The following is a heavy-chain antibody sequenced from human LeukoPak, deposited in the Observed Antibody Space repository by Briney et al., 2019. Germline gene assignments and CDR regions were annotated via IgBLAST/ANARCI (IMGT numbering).Heavy chain of an antibody. Sequence: ASVKVSCKTSGYTFTGYYVHWVRQAPGQGLEWMGWINPNSGGTNYGQKFQGRVTMTRDTSISTAYMELSRLRSDDTAVYYCGRDNTNWGGGYWGQGTLVTVSS. CDR3: GRDNTNWGGGY. V-gene: IGHV1-2*02. CDR1: GYTFTGYY. J-gene: IGHJ4*02. CDR2: INPNSGGT. D-gene: IGHD7-27*01.